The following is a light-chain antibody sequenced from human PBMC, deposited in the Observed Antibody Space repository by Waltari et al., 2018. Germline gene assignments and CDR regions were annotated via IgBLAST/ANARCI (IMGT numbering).Light chain of an antibody. CDR3: QHYYSSPYT. V-gene: IGKV4-1*01. CDR2: WAS. Sequence: DIVMTQSPDSLAVSLGERATIHCKSNQSVLYPSNSKISVAWNQQTPGHPPNLLIYWASTRQSGVPDRFSGSGSGTEFTLTISSLQAEDVAVYYCQHYYSSPYTFGQGTKLEIK. J-gene: IGKJ2*01. CDR1: QSVLYPSNSKIS.